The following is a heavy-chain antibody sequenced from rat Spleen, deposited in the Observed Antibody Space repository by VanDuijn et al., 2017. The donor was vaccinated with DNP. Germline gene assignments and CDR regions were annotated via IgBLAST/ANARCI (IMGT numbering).Heavy chain of an antibody. CDR1: GFTFSDYY. J-gene: IGHJ2*01. CDR2: ISYDGGTT. V-gene: IGHV5-22*01. D-gene: IGHD2-1*01. Sequence: EVQLVASGGGLVQPGRSLKLSCAASGFTFSDYYMAWVRQAPTKGLEWVAHISYDGGTTYYGDSVKGRFTISRDNAKSTLYLQMNSLRSEDMATYYCASLYLGYWGQGVMVTVSS. CDR3: ASLYLGY.